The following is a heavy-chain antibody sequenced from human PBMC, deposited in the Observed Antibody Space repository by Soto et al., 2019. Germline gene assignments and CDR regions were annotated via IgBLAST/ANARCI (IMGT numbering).Heavy chain of an antibody. V-gene: IGHV2-26*01. D-gene: IGHD6-19*01. CDR2: IFSNDEK. Sequence: SGPTLENPTETLALTCTVSGFSLSNARMGVSWIRQPPGKALEWLAHIFSNDEKSYSTSLKSRLTISKDTSKSQVVLTMTNMDPVDTATYYCARIGRAGYSSGWYEESYWFDPWGQGTLVTVSS. J-gene: IGHJ5*02. CDR3: ARIGRAGYSSGWYEESYWFDP. CDR1: GFSLSNARMG.